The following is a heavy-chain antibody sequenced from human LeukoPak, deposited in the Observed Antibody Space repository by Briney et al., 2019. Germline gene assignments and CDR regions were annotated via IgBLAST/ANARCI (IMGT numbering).Heavy chain of an antibody. CDR1: GYTFTSYY. V-gene: IGHV1-46*01. CDR3: AREESGGYFDY. CDR2: SNPSGVGT. D-gene: IGHD2-8*02. Sequence: GASVKVSCKASGYTFTSYYMHWVRPAPGQGLEWMGVSNPSGVGTNYAQKFQGRVTMTRDTSTTTVYMELSSLRSEDTAVYYCAREESGGYFDYWGQGTLVTVSS. J-gene: IGHJ4*02.